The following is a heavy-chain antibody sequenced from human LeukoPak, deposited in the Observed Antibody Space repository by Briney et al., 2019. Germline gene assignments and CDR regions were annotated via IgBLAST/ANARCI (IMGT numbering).Heavy chain of an antibody. D-gene: IGHD2-2*01. CDR1: GGSISSGDYY. CDR2: IYYSGST. Sequence: SETLSLTCTVSGGSISSGDYYWSWIRQPPGKGLEWIGYIYYSGSTYYNPSLKSRVTISVDTSKNQFSLKLSSVTAADTAVYYCATSVPAARNYFDYWGQGTLVTVSS. V-gene: IGHV4-30-4*01. J-gene: IGHJ4*02. CDR3: ATSVPAARNYFDY.